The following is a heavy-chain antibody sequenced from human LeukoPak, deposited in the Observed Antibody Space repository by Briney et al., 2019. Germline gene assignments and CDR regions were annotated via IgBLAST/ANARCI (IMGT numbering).Heavy chain of an antibody. V-gene: IGHV3-30*18. CDR1: GFTFSSYG. J-gene: IGHJ4*02. D-gene: IGHD3-22*01. CDR3: AKPPYDSSGYSTFDY. CDR2: ISYDGSNK. Sequence: GRSLRLSCAASGFTFSSYGMHWVRQAPGKGLEWVAVISYDGSNKYYADSVKGRFTISRDNSKNTLYLQMNSLRAEDTAVYYCAKPPYDSSGYSTFDYWGQGTLVTDSS.